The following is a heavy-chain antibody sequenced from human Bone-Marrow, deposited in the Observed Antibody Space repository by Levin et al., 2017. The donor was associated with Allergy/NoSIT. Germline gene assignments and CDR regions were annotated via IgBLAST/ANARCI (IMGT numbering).Heavy chain of an antibody. D-gene: IGHD6-19*01. J-gene: IGHJ1*01. CDR1: GFTFDDYA. CDR2: ISWNSGSI. V-gene: IGHV3-9*01. Sequence: LSLTCAASGFTFDDYAMHWVRQAPGKGLEWVSGISWNSGSIGYADSVKGRFTISRDNAKNSLYLQMNSLRAEDTALYYCAKVTAVAGGAEYFQHWGQGTLVTVSS. CDR3: AKVTAVAGGAEYFQH.